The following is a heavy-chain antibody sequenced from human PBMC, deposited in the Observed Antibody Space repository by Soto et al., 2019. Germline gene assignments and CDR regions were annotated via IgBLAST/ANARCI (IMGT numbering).Heavy chain of an antibody. CDR1: GGSISSYY. Sequence: ETLSLTCTVSGGSISSYYWSWIRQPPGKGLEWIGYIYYSGSTNYNPSLKSRVTISVDTSKNQFSLKLSSVTAAETAVYYCARQSSGWYNWFDPWGQGTLVTVSS. CDR2: IYYSGST. D-gene: IGHD6-19*01. CDR3: ARQSSGWYNWFDP. V-gene: IGHV4-59*08. J-gene: IGHJ5*02.